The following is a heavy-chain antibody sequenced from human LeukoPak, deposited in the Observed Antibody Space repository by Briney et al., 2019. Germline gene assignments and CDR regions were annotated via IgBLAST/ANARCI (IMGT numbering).Heavy chain of an antibody. D-gene: IGHD5-24*01. CDR3: ASPKDEYYYFMDV. V-gene: IGHV4-39*01. CDR2: IYKGGST. Sequence: SETLSLTCSVSGGSISSSRWYWGWVRQPPGKGLEWIGSIYKGGSTYYNPSLKGRVTISVYTSKNQFSLKLDSVTVADTAVYYCASPKDEYYYFMDVWGKGTTVTVSS. J-gene: IGHJ6*03. CDR1: GGSISSSRWY.